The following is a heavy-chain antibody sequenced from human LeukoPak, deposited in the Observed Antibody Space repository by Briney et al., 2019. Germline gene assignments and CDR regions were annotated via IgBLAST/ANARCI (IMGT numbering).Heavy chain of an antibody. J-gene: IGHJ5*02. V-gene: IGHV1-18*01. Sequence: ASVKVSCKASGYTFTSYGISWVRQAPGQGLEWMGWISAYNGNTNYAQKLQGRVTMTTDTSTSTAYMELRSLRSDDTAVYYCARDFSSYYDSSGYYYYVPNWFDPWGQGTLVTVSS. CDR2: ISAYNGNT. D-gene: IGHD3-22*01. CDR3: ARDFSSYYDSSGYYYYVPNWFDP. CDR1: GYTFTSYG.